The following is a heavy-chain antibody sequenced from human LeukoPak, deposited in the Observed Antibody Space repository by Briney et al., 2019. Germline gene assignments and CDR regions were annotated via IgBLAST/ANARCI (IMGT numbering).Heavy chain of an antibody. Sequence: GGSLRLSCAASGFTFDDYGMSWVRLAPGKGLEWVSGINWNGGSTGYADSVKGRFTISRDNAKNSLFLQMNSLRVEDTAVYYCVRGGRGERPNYWGQGTLVTVSS. CDR3: VRGGRGERPNY. CDR2: INWNGGST. CDR1: GFTFDDYG. J-gene: IGHJ4*02. V-gene: IGHV3-20*04. D-gene: IGHD3-16*01.